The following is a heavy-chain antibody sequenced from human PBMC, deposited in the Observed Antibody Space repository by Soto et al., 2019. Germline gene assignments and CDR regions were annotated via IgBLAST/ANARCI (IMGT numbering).Heavy chain of an antibody. CDR3: AKDRAPMRLVVVPAAMDV. CDR2: ISYDGSNK. Sequence: QVQLVESGGGVVQPGRSLRLSCAASGFTFSSYGMHWVRQAPGKGLEWVAVISYDGSNKYYADSVKGRFTISRDNSKNTLYLQMNSLRAEDTAVYYCAKDRAPMRLVVVPAAMDVCGQGTTVTVFS. J-gene: IGHJ6*02. CDR1: GFTFSSYG. D-gene: IGHD2-2*01. V-gene: IGHV3-30*18.